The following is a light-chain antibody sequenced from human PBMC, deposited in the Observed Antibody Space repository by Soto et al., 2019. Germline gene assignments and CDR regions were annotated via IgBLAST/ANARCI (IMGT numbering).Light chain of an antibody. CDR1: SSDVGAYNY. Sequence: QSALTQPASVSGSPGQSITISCTGTSSDVGAYNYVSWYQHHPGNAPKLMIYDVSNRPSGVSNRFSGSKSGNTASLTISGLQAEDEADYYCSSYTSSSTYVCGTGTKLTVL. CDR3: SSYTSSSTYV. CDR2: DVS. J-gene: IGLJ1*01. V-gene: IGLV2-14*03.